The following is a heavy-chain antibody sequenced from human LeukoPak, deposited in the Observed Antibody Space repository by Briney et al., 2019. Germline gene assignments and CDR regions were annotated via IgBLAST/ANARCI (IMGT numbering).Heavy chain of an antibody. Sequence: PGGSLRLSCAASGFTFSSYSMNWVRQAPGKGLEWVSSISSSSSYIYYADSVKGRFTISRDNAKNSLYLQMNSLRAEDTAVYYCARDVPTYYYDSSGYSPDAFDIWGQGTIVTVSS. D-gene: IGHD3-22*01. J-gene: IGHJ3*02. CDR3: ARDVPTYYYDSSGYSPDAFDI. CDR2: ISSSSSYI. CDR1: GFTFSSYS. V-gene: IGHV3-21*01.